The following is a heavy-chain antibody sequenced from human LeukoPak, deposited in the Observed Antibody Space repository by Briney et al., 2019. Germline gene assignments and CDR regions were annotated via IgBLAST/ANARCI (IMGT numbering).Heavy chain of an antibody. Sequence: PGGSLRLSCAASGFTFSRYSMNWVRQAPGKGLEWVSSITGTSSYIYYADSVKGRFTISRDNAYNSLYLQMSSLRAEDAAVYYCARGVFYGSDNWGQGTLVTVSS. V-gene: IGHV3-21*01. CDR3: ARGVFYGSDN. CDR2: ITGTSSYI. D-gene: IGHD3-10*01. CDR1: GFTFSRYS. J-gene: IGHJ4*02.